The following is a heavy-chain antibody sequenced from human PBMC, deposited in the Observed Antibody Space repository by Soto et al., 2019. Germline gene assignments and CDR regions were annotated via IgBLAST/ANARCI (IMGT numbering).Heavy chain of an antibody. Sequence: EVQLLESGGGLVQPGGSLRLSCVVSGLTSRSHAMSWVRQAPGQGLEGVAGISGGGYTAYYPDSVRGRFTISRDNSKNTVNLQTDNLRADDTAVYSGAKAQGVATIKSNFDYWGQGTLVTVSS. CDR3: AKAQGVATIKSNFDY. CDR2: ISGGGYTA. D-gene: IGHD5-12*01. J-gene: IGHJ4*02. V-gene: IGHV3-23*01. CDR1: GLTSRSHA.